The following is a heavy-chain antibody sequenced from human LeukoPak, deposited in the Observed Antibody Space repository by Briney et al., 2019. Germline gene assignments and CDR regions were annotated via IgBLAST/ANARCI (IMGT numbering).Heavy chain of an antibody. D-gene: IGHD5-24*01. CDR3: AKKMASWGPYAFDI. Sequence: PGGSLRLSCAASGFTFSSYSMSWVRQAPGKGLEWVSAISGGGGSTYYAYSVKGRFTISRDNSKNTLYLQMNSLRAEDTAVYYCAKKMASWGPYAFDIWGQGTMVTVSS. CDR2: ISGGGGST. J-gene: IGHJ3*02. CDR1: GFTFSSYS. V-gene: IGHV3-23*01.